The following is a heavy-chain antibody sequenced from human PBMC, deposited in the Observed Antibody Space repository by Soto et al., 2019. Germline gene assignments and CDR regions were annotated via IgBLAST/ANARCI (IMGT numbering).Heavy chain of an antibody. D-gene: IGHD5-18*01. CDR2: ISSSGSTI. CDR3: ARDISLKRGYSYGPFDY. Sequence: LRLSCAASGFTFSDYYMSWIRQAPGKGLEWVSYISSSGSTIYYADSVKGRFTISRDNAKNSLYLQMNSLRAEDTAVYYCARDISLKRGYSYGPFDYWGQGTLVTVSS. V-gene: IGHV3-11*01. J-gene: IGHJ4*02. CDR1: GFTFSDYY.